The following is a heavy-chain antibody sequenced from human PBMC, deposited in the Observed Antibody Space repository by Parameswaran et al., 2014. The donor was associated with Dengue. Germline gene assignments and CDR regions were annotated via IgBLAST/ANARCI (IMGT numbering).Heavy chain of an antibody. CDR3: ARVRSPLYYYGMDV. Sequence: VRQMPGKGLEWVSYISASGSTIYYADSVKGRFTISRDNAKNLLYLQMNSLRAEDTAVYYCARVRSPLYYYGMDVWGQGTTVTVSS. J-gene: IGHJ6*02. D-gene: IGHD2-15*01. CDR2: ISASGSTI. V-gene: IGHV3-48*03.